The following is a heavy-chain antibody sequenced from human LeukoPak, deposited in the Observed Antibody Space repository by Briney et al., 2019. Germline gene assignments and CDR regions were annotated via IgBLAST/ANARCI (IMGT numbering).Heavy chain of an antibody. D-gene: IGHD3-16*01. CDR1: GFTFSSYG. V-gene: IGHV3-33*01. J-gene: IGHJ4*02. CDR3: ARGVNDYVSAY. Sequence: GGSLRLSCAASGFTFSSYGMHWVRQAPGKGLEWVAVIWYDGSNKYYADSVKGRFTISRDNSKNTLYLQMNSLRAEDTAVYYCARGVNDYVSAYWGQGTLVTVSS. CDR2: IWYDGSNK.